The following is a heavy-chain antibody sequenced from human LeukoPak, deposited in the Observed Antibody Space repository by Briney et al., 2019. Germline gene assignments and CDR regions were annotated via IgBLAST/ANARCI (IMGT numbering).Heavy chain of an antibody. V-gene: IGHV1-69*13. CDR1: GGTFSSYA. Sequence: SVKVSCKASGGTFSSYAISWVRQAPGQGREWMGGIIPIFGTANYAQKFQGRVTITADESTSTAYMALSSLRSEDTAVYYCARGRDSGWYDWFDPWGQGTLVTVSS. CDR2: IIPIFGTA. D-gene: IGHD6-19*01. J-gene: IGHJ5*02. CDR3: ARGRDSGWYDWFDP.